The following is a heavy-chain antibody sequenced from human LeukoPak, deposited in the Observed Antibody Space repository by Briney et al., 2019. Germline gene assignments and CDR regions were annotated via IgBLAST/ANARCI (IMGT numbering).Heavy chain of an antibody. CDR2: IYYSGST. J-gene: IGHJ6*02. Sequence: SETLSLTCTVSGVSISSGDYYWSWIRQPPGKGLEWIGYIYYSGSTYYNPSLKSRVTISVDTSKNQSSLKLSSVTAADTAVYYCARGSYDFWSGVYYYYGMDVWGQGTTVTVSS. CDR3: ARGSYDFWSGVYYYYGMDV. D-gene: IGHD3-3*01. CDR1: GVSISSGDYY. V-gene: IGHV4-30-4*01.